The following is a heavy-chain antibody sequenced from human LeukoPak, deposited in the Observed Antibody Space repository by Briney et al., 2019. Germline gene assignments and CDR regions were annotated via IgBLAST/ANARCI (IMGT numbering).Heavy chain of an antibody. D-gene: IGHD2-15*01. CDR2: ISGDGGST. J-gene: IGHJ6*02. CDR1: GFTFDDYA. CDR3: AKEDCSGGSCYSDYYYYGMDV. Sequence: GGSLRLSCAASGFTFDDYAMHWVRQAPGKGLEWVSLISGDGGSTYYADSVKGRFTISRDNSKNSLNLQMNSLRTEDTALYYCAKEDCSGGSCYSDYYYYGMDVWGQGTTVTVSS. V-gene: IGHV3-43*02.